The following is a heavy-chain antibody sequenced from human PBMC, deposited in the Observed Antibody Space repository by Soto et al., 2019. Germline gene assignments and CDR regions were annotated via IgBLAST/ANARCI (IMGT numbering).Heavy chain of an antibody. CDR2: ISGSGGST. CDR1: RFTFSNSA. CDR3: AKGGRGWYLTPPDY. J-gene: IGHJ4*02. V-gene: IGHV3-23*01. Sequence: GGSLRLSCAASRFTFSNSAMNWVRQAPGKGLEWVSGISGSGGSTYYADSVKGRFTISRDNSKNTLYLQMNSLRAEDTAVYYCAKGGRGWYLTPPDYWGQGTLVTVSS. D-gene: IGHD6-19*01.